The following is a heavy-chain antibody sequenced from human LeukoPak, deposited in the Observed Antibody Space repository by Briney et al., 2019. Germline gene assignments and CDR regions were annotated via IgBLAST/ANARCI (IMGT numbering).Heavy chain of an antibody. V-gene: IGHV3-48*01. CDR1: GFTFSGFI. J-gene: IGHJ4*02. Sequence: GGSLRLSCAASGFTFSGFIMNWVRQAPGKGLEWVSYISTSSSPIYYADSVKGRFTISRDNSKNTLYLQMNSLRAEDTAVYYCAKAEYSSSFDYWGQGTLVTVSS. CDR3: AKAEYSSSFDY. CDR2: ISTSSSPI. D-gene: IGHD6-6*01.